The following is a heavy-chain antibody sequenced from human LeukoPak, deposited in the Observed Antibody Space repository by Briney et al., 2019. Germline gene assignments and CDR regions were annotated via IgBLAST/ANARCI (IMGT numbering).Heavy chain of an antibody. D-gene: IGHD2-2*02. V-gene: IGHV1-69*13. J-gene: IGHJ6*03. CDR2: IIPIFGTA. CDR1: GGTFSSYA. CDR3: ASSLGGSADCSSTSCYTLYYYYMDV. Sequence: GASVKVSCKASGGTFSSYAISWVRQAPGQGLEWMGGIIPIFGTANYAQKFQGRVTITADESTSTAYMELSSLRSEDTAVYYCASSLGGSADCSSTSCYTLYYYYMDVWGKGTTVTVSS.